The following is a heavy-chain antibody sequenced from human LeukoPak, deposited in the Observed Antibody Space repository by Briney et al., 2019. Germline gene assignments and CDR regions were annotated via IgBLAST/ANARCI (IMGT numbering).Heavy chain of an antibody. D-gene: IGHD1-14*01. CDR2: ISSSGSTI. Sequence: PGGSLRLSCAASGFTFSSYEMNWVRQAPGKGLEWVSYISSSGSTIYYADSVKGRFTISRDNAKNSLYLQMNSLRAEDTAVYYCARDNLKGTVVYGMDVWGQGTTVTVSS. CDR1: GFTFSSYE. CDR3: ARDNLKGTVVYGMDV. J-gene: IGHJ6*02. V-gene: IGHV3-48*03.